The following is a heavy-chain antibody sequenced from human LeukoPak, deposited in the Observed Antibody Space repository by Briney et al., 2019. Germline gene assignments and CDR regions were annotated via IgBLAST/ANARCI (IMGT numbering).Heavy chain of an antibody. CDR2: IYWDDDK. D-gene: IGHD1/OR15-1a*01. Sequence: SGPTLVNPTQPLTLTCTFSGFSLYSSGVGVGWIRQPPGKALEWLAVIYWDDDKRYNPSLRSRLTMSKDASNSQVFLVMSNMDPVDTATYYCAHRRPGHLTGWDNSYFDNWGPGTLVTVSS. CDR3: AHRRPGHLTGWDNSYFDN. CDR1: GFSLYSSGVG. V-gene: IGHV2-5*02. J-gene: IGHJ4*02.